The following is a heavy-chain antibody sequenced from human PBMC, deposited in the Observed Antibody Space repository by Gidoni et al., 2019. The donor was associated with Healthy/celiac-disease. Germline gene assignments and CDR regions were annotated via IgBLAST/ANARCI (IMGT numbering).Heavy chain of an antibody. D-gene: IGHD6-13*01. CDR2: ISSNGGST. CDR3: VKDRPAAAGTRYFQH. V-gene: IGHV3-64D*06. Sequence: EVQLVESGGGLVQPGGSLRLSCSASGFTFSSYAMHWVRPAPGKGLEYVSAISSNGGSTYYADSVKGRFTISRDNSKNTLYLQMSSLRAEDTAVYYCVKDRPAAAGTRYFQHWGQGTLVTVSS. J-gene: IGHJ1*01. CDR1: GFTFSSYA.